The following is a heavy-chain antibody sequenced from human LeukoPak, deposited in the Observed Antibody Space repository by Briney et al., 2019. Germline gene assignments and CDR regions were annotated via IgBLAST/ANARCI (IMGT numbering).Heavy chain of an antibody. J-gene: IGHJ6*03. CDR1: GGSFSGYY. CDR2: INHSGST. V-gene: IGHV4-34*01. CDR3: ARGYYYYYMDV. Sequence: SETLSLTCAVYGGSFSGYYWSWIRQPPGKGLEWIGEINHSGSTNYNPSLKSRVTISVDTSKNQFSLKLSSVTAADTAVYYCARGYYYYYMDVWGKGTTVTVSS.